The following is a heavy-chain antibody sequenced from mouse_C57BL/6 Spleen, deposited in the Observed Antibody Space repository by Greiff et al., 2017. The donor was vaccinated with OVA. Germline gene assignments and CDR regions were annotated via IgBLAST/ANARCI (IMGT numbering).Heavy chain of an antibody. J-gene: IGHJ2*01. CDR1: GYTFTDYY. V-gene: IGHV1-76*01. CDR3: ARGGRSGYEGFDY. D-gene: IGHD3-2*02. CDR2: IYPGSGNT. Sequence: VQLQQSGAELVRPGASVKLSCKASGYTFTDYYINWVKQRPGQGLEWIARIYPGSGNTYYNETFKGKATLTAEKSSSTAYMQLSSLTSEDSAVYIGARGGRSGYEGFDYWGQGTTRTVSS.